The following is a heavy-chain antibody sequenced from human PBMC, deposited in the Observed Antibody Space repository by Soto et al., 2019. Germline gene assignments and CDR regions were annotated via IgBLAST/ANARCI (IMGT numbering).Heavy chain of an antibody. CDR2: FNPTSGST. CDR1: GYTFINYY. J-gene: IGHJ4*02. CDR3: ARDLAAGDY. V-gene: IGHV1-46*01. Sequence: QVQLVQSGAEVKKPGASVKLSCRASGYTFINYYIHWVRQAPGQGLEWMGIFNPTSGSTNYAQKFQGRVTLTMDTSTRTVYMELSSLRFDDTAVYYCARDLAAGDYWGQGTLVTVSS. D-gene: IGHD6-13*01.